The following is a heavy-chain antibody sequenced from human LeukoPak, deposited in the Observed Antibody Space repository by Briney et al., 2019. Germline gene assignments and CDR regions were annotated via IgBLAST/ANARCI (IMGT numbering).Heavy chain of an antibody. Sequence: PGGSLRLSCAASGFTFSSYAMSWVRQAPGKGLEWVSAISGSGGSTCYADSVKGRFTISRDNSKNTLYLQMNSLRAEDTAVYYCAKVGIVVVPAAYFDYWGQGTLVTVSS. J-gene: IGHJ4*02. D-gene: IGHD2-2*01. CDR3: AKVGIVVVPAAYFDY. V-gene: IGHV3-23*01. CDR1: GFTFSSYA. CDR2: ISGSGGST.